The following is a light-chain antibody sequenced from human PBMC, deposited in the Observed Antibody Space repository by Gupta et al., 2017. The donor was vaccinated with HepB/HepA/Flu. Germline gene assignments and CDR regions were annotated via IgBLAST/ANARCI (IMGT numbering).Light chain of an antibody. CDR3: KNYQTIPWT. V-gene: IGKV4-1*01. Sequence: DIVMTQSPASLAVSLGERATITCKSSQSVFYSSDNNNYLSGYQRKPGQPPKLLIYWASAREYGVHDRFRAGGSGKDFTLTIGSLQAEDVAVNYGKNYQTIPWTFCQGTKVEIK. CDR2: WAS. CDR1: QSVFYSSDNNNY. J-gene: IGKJ1*01.